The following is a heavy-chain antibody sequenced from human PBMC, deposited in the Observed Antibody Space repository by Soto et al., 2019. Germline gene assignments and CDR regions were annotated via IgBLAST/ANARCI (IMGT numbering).Heavy chain of an antibody. D-gene: IGHD1-1*01. CDR1: GQSFSGHS. CDR3: ARGSGIVALPGELEDVNYDY. Sequence: QVQLQQWGAGLVKPSETLSLSCAVYGQSFSGHSWAWIRQSPGKGLEWIGEINESGSTYYNPSLKRRVTISADTSKNQFSRKLSSVSAADTAVYFCARGSGIVALPGELEDVNYDYWGQGTLVNVSS. CDR2: INESGST. J-gene: IGHJ4*02. V-gene: IGHV4-34*01.